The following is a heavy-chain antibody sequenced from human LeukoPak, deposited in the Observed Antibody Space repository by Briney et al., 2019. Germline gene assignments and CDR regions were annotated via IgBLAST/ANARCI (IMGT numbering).Heavy chain of an antibody. J-gene: IGHJ4*02. V-gene: IGHV1-69*04. D-gene: IGHD6-19*01. CDR1: GITFSSYA. Sequence: SVNVSCKTSGITFSSYAMSWVRQAPGQGLEWMGRIIPMLGLTDYAQKFQGRVTITADTSTRTVYMELTSLTSEDTAVYYCAKDGDSSSGHCDYWGQGTLVTVSS. CDR3: AKDGDSSSGHCDY. CDR2: IIPMLGLT.